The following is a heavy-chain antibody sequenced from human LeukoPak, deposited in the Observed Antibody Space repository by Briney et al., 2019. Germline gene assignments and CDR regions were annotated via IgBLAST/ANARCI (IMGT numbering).Heavy chain of an antibody. CDR3: AKAHRPMTTVLLGY. D-gene: IGHD4-17*01. CDR2: ISGSGGST. Sequence: LTGRSLRLSCAASGFTFSSYAMSWVRHAPGKGLEWVSAISGSGGSTYYADSVKGRFTISRDNYKNTLYLQMNSLRAEDTAVYYCAKAHRPMTTVLLGYWGQGTLVTVSS. CDR1: GFTFSSYA. V-gene: IGHV3-23*01. J-gene: IGHJ4*02.